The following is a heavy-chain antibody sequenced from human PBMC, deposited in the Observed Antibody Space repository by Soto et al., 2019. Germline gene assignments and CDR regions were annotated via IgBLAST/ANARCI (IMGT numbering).Heavy chain of an antibody. CDR1: GYSFAGYW. J-gene: IGHJ4*02. CDR2: IDPSDSQT. D-gene: IGHD3-22*01. Sequence: GESLKISCKGSGYSFAGYWITWVRQKPVKGLEWMGRIDPSDSQTYYSPSFRGHVTISATKSITTVFLQWSSLRASDTAMYYCARQIYDSDTGPHFQYYFDSWGQGTPVAVSS. CDR3: ARQIYDSDTGPHFQYYFDS. V-gene: IGHV5-10-1*01.